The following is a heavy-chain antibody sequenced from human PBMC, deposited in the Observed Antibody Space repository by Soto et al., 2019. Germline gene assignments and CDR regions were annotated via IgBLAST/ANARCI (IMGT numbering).Heavy chain of an antibody. CDR1: GFTFDDYA. CDR2: ISGNSGSI. D-gene: IGHD3-9*01. V-gene: IGHV3-9*01. CDR3: AKYYDILTGYPDY. Sequence: GGSLRLSCAAPGFTFDDYAMHWVRQAPGKGLEWVSGISGNSGSIYYADSVKGRFTISRDNSKNTLYLQMNSLRAEDTAVYYCAKYYDILTGYPDYWGQGTLVTVS. J-gene: IGHJ4*02.